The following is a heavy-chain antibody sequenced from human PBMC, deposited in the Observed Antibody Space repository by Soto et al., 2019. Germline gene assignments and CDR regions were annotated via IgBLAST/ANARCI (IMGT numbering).Heavy chain of an antibody. J-gene: IGHJ4*02. Sequence: QITLKESGPALVKPTQTLTLTCTISGFSLNTSGVGVGWIRRPPGKALEWLALIYWSDEKRYSPSLKTRLTITKDTSKNQVVLTMTNMHPVDTATYYCARRPPYTNFLDYWGQGTLVTVSS. D-gene: IGHD4-4*01. CDR3: ARRPPYTNFLDY. CDR2: IYWSDEK. V-gene: IGHV2-5*01. CDR1: GFSLNTSGVG.